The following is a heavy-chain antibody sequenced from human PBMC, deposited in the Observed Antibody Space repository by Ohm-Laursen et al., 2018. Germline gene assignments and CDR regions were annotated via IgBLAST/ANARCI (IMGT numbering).Heavy chain of an antibody. Sequence: SDTLSLTCAVYGGSFSGYYWNWIRQPPGKGLEWIGEINHSRSTKYNSSFKSRVTISVDTSKNQFSLKLISVTAADTAVYYCTRGVYYDSSGSYSHYFDYWGRGTLVTVSS. CDR1: GGSFSGYY. V-gene: IGHV4-34*01. CDR2: INHSRST. D-gene: IGHD3-22*01. CDR3: TRGVYYDSSGSYSHYFDY. J-gene: IGHJ4*02.